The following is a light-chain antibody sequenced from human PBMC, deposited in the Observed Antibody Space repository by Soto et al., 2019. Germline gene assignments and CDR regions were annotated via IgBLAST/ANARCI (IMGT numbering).Light chain of an antibody. Sequence: EDLLTQSLETLSLSPGERDTLSCRASQSFRGLLAWYQQKPGQAPRLLIYDAYNRPTGIPPRFSGSGSGTDFTLTVSSLEPEDSAVYYCQQRHKWPITFGQGTRLEIK. J-gene: IGKJ5*01. CDR3: QQRHKWPIT. CDR2: DAY. V-gene: IGKV3-11*01. CDR1: QSFRGL.